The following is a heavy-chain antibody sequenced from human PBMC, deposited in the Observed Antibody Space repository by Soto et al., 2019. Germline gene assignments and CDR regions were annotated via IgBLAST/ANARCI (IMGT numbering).Heavy chain of an antibody. D-gene: IGHD2-2*01. V-gene: IGHV3-23*01. J-gene: IGHJ4*02. CDR3: VKDLYRSSTMPCLDH. CDR2: ISDSGDST. Sequence: GESLRLSCKASGFIFNNYGMSWVRQAPGKGLEWVSGISDSGDSTYYADSMRGRFTISRDNSKNTLYLQMNSLRPEDTAMYYCVKDLYRSSTMPCLDHWGQGALVTVSS. CDR1: GFIFNNYG.